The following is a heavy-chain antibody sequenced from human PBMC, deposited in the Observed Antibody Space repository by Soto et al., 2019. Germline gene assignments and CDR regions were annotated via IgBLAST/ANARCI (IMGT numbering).Heavy chain of an antibody. Sequence: SETLSLTCTVSGGSISSGDYYWSWIRQPPGKGLEWIGYIYYSGSTYYNPSLKSRVTISVDTSKNQFSLKLSSVTAADTAVYYCARDGWNYNFDYWGQGTLVTVSS. V-gene: IGHV4-30-4*01. CDR3: ARDGWNYNFDY. D-gene: IGHD1-7*01. CDR1: GGSISSGDYY. J-gene: IGHJ4*02. CDR2: IYYSGST.